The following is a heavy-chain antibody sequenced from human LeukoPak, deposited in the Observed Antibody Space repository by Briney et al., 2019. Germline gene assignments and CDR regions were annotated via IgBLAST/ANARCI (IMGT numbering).Heavy chain of an antibody. J-gene: IGHJ4*02. V-gene: IGHV4-38-2*02. CDR3: ARGIDY. CDR2: IYYSGST. CDR1: GFSLSSGYY. Sequence: SETLSLTCTVSGFSLSSGYYWGWIRQPPGKGLEWIGSIYYSGSTYYNPSLKSRVTISVDTSKNQFSLKLRSVTAADTAVYYCARGIDYWGRGTLVTVSS.